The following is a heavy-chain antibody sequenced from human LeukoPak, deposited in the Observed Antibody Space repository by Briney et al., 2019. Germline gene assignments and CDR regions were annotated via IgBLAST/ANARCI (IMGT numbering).Heavy chain of an antibody. Sequence: GESLRLSCAASGLTFRLYGMSWVRQTPGKGLQWVSTTDGPGRITLYADSVKGRFTISRDNSKNTMYLQMSSLRAEDTALYYCAKAQAGGFNYGPFDYWGQGSLVTVSS. V-gene: IGHV3-23*01. CDR3: AKAQAGGFNYGPFDY. CDR1: GLTFRLYG. CDR2: TDGPGRIT. J-gene: IGHJ4*02. D-gene: IGHD5-18*01.